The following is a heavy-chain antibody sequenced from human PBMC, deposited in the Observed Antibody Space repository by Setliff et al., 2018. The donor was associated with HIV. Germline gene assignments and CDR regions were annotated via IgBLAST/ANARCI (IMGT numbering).Heavy chain of an antibody. CDR2: INPSGGTT. D-gene: IGHD3-22*01. V-gene: IGHV1-46*01. CDR1: GYTFTNYY. J-gene: IGHJ4*02. Sequence: ASVKVSCKASGYTFTNYYMHWVRQTPGQGLKWMGMINPSGGTTNYPQKFQGRVTMTRDTSTSTVYMELSSLRSEDTAVYYCASGYVEYSYDSSGYYSCDYWGQGTLVTVSS. CDR3: ASGYVEYSYDSSGYYSCDY.